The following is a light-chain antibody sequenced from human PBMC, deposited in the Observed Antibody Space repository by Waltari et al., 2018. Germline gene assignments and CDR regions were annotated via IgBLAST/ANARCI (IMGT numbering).Light chain of an antibody. CDR3: ATWDDKLNGVL. V-gene: IGLV1-44*01. CDR2: INY. CDR1: SSNIGVND. Sequence: QSALTQRPSLSGTPGQGVTISCSGASSNIGVNDVNWYQQFPGTAPNLLIYINYRRPSGVPERFSGSKSGISASLAISGLQSEDEADYYCATWDDKLNGVLFGGGTKLTVL. J-gene: IGLJ3*02.